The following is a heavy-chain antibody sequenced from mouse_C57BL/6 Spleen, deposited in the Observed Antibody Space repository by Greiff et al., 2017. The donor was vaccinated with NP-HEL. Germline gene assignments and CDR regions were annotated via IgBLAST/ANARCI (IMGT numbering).Heavy chain of an antibody. CDR2: IDPSDSYT. D-gene: IGHD2-3*01. CDR1: GYTFTSYW. CDR3: ARSRDGYYGFAY. V-gene: IGHV1-69*01. J-gene: IGHJ3*01. Sequence: QVQLQQPGAELVMPGASVKLSCKASGYTFTSYWMHWVKQRPGQGLEWIGEIDPSDSYTNYNQKFKGKSTLTVDKSSSTAYMQLSSLTSEDSAVYYCARSRDGYYGFAYWGQGTLVTVSA.